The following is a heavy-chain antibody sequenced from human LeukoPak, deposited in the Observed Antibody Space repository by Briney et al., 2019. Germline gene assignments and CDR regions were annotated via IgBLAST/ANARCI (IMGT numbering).Heavy chain of an antibody. CDR2: ISYDGSNK. D-gene: IGHD3-3*01. CDR3: ARGRYYDFWSGYRSGGFDY. Sequence: PGGSLRLSCAASGFTFSSYAMHWVRQAPGKGLEWVAVISYDGSNKYYADSVKGRFTISRDNSKNTLYLQMNSLRAEDTAVYYCARGRYYDFWSGYRSGGFDYWGQGTLVTVSS. J-gene: IGHJ4*02. V-gene: IGHV3-30-3*01. CDR1: GFTFSSYA.